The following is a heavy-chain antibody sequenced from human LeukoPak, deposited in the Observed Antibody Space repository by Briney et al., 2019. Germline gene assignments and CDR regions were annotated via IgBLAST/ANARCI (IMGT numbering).Heavy chain of an antibody. CDR2: IYYSGST. Sequence: PSETLSLTCAVSGGSISSSSYYWGWIRQPPGKGLEWIGTIYYSGSTYYNPSLKSRVTISVDTSKNQFSLKLSSVTAADTAVYYCARGGTKHIVVVTTIRRTVHFDYWGQGTLVTVSS. V-gene: IGHV4-39*07. J-gene: IGHJ4*02. CDR3: ARGGTKHIVVVTTIRRTVHFDY. D-gene: IGHD2-21*02. CDR1: GGSISSSSYY.